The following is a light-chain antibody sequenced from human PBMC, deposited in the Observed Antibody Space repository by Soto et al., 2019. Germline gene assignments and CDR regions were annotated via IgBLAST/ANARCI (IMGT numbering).Light chain of an antibody. J-gene: IGLJ1*01. V-gene: IGLV2-8*01. CDR1: RRDVGGYNC. CDR3: SSYAGSNNYV. CDR2: EVS. Sequence: SALTQPPSASGSPGQSVNFSCTGTRRDVGGYNCVSWYQQHPGKAPKLMIYEVSQRPSGVPDRFSGSKSGNTASLTVSGLLAEDEADYYCSSYAGSNNYVFGTGTKLTVL.